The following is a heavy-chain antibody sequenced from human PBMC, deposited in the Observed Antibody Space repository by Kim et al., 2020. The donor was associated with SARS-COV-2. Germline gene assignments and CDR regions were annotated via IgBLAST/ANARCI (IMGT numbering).Heavy chain of an antibody. J-gene: IGHJ3*02. D-gene: IGHD3-9*01. V-gene: IGHV4-34*01. CDR3: ARGRVYYDVFTGRAFDI. Sequence: LKCRVTISIDTSKNQLSLHLSCVTAADTAVYYCARGRVYYDVFTGRAFDIWGQGTLVTVSS.